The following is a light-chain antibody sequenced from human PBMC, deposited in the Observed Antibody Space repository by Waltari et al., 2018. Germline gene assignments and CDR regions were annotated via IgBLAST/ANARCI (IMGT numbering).Light chain of an antibody. V-gene: IGLV2-23*01. Sequence: QSALTQPASMSGSPGQSLTVSCTGTSRDIGNYDLVSWYQQFPGKAPKLIIYECTERPSGISSRFSGSKSGNTAFLTISGLQAEDEADYHCCSYGGPSSWVFGGGTKLTVL. CDR3: CSYGGPSSWV. CDR2: ECT. J-gene: IGLJ3*02. CDR1: SRDIGNYDL.